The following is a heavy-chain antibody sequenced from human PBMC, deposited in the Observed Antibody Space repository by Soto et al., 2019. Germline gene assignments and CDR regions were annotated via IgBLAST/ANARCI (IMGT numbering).Heavy chain of an antibody. D-gene: IGHD3-16*02. V-gene: IGHV3-11*06. Sequence: GGSLRLSCAASGFTFSDYYMGWVRQAPGKGLEWISYITTSSSYTNYADSVKGRFTISRDNANNSLYLQMDSLRAEDTAVYYCASVKSNTNFDYWGQGTLVTVSS. CDR3: ASVKSNTNFDY. CDR1: GFTFSDYY. J-gene: IGHJ4*02. CDR2: ITTSSSYT.